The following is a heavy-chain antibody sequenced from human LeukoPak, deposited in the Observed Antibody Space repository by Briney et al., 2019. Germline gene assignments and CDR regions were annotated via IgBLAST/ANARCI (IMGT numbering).Heavy chain of an antibody. CDR1: GGSISSGSYY. D-gene: IGHD2-21*01. Sequence: PSETLSLTCTVSGGSISSGSYYWSWIRQPAGKGLEWIGRIYTSGSTNYNPSLKSRVTISVDTSKNQFSLKLSSVTAADTAVYYCARSVVISRDGVAFDIRGQGTMVTVSS. CDR2: IYTSGST. V-gene: IGHV4-61*02. J-gene: IGHJ3*02. CDR3: ARSVVISRDGVAFDI.